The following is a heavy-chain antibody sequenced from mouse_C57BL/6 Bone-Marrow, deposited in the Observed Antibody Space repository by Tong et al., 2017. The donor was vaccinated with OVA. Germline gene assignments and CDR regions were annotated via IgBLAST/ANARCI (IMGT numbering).Heavy chain of an antibody. V-gene: IGHV14-2*01. CDR2: IDPEDGET. Sequence: EVQLQESGAELVKPGASVKLSCTASGFNIKDYYMHWVKQRTEQGLEWIGRIDPEDGETKYTTKFQGKATITADTSSNTAYLQLSSLTSEDTAVYYCARKGYYWYFDVWGTGTTVTVSS. CDR3: ARKGYYWYFDV. D-gene: IGHD3-1*01. CDR1: GFNIKDYY. J-gene: IGHJ1*03.